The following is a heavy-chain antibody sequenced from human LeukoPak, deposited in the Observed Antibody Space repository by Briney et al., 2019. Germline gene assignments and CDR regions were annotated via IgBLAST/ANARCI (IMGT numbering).Heavy chain of an antibody. CDR2: IYYSGTT. J-gene: IGHJ4*02. CDR1: GGSISNSSYY. Sequence: PSETLSLTSTVSGGSISNSSYYWGWIRQPPGKGLEWIGRIYYSGTTSYNPSLKSRVTISVDTSKNQFSLKLRSVTAADTAVYFCARDTTPLYDILTGYDYWGQGTLVTVSS. CDR3: ARDTTPLYDILTGYDY. D-gene: IGHD3-9*01. V-gene: IGHV4-39*07.